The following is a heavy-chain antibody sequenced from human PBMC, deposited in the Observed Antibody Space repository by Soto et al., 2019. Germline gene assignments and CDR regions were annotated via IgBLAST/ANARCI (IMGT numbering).Heavy chain of an antibody. V-gene: IGHV1-3*04. CDR1: GYPFSSYA. CDR2: ISTGNDNT. D-gene: IGHD1-26*01. Sequence: ASVKVSCKASGYPFSSYAIHWVRQAPGQRLEWMGWISTGNDNTKYLQKFEGRVTITRDTSATTAYMELSSLKSEDTAVYFCARDRLGHYYYYGMDVWGQGTTVTVSS. CDR3: ARDRLGHYYYYGMDV. J-gene: IGHJ6*02.